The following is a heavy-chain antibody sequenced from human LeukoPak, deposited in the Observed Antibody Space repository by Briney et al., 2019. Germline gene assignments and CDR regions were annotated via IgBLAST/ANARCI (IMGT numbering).Heavy chain of an antibody. J-gene: IGHJ6*02. CDR2: ISSSSSYI. CDR3: AGIGELLGSYYGMDV. Sequence: GGSLRLSCAASGFTFSSYSMNWVRQAPGKGLEWVSSISSSSSYIYYADSVKGRFTISRDNAKNSLYLQMNSLRAEDTAVYYCAGIGELLGSYYGMDVWGQGTTVTVSS. V-gene: IGHV3-21*01. CDR1: GFTFSSYS. D-gene: IGHD3-10*01.